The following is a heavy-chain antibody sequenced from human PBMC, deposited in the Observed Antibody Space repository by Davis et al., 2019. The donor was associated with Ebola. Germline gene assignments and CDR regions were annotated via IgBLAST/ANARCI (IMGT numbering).Heavy chain of an antibody. CDR1: GFIFSNYV. CDR3: VKDSSNIWFDM. J-gene: IGHJ3*02. V-gene: IGHV3-23*01. Sequence: GESLKISCETSGFIFSNYVMSWVRQAPGKELEWVSTFGTVGDTFYADSVRGRFAMSRDNSRGTLYLQMNSLRVEDSAINYCVKDSSNIWFDMWGQGTMVTVSS. D-gene: IGHD2/OR15-2a*01. CDR2: FGTVGDT.